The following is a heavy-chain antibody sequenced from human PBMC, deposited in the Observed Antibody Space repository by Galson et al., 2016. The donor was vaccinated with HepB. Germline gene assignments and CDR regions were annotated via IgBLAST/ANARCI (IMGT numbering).Heavy chain of an antibody. CDR3: ARAGYCSSASCQYYYYGGDV. Sequence: SLRLSCAASGFTFSDYYMTWIRQAPGKGLEWVSDISASDGTIYYADSVKGRFTISRDNGQKSLYLQMNSLRAEDTAVYYCARAGYCSSASCQYYYYGGDVWGQGTTVTVSS. CDR1: GFTFSDYY. J-gene: IGHJ6*02. D-gene: IGHD2-2*01. V-gene: IGHV3-11*01. CDR2: ISASDGTI.